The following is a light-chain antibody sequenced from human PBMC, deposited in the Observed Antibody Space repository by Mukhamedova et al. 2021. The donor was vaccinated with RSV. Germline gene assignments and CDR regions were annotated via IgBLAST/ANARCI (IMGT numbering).Light chain of an antibody. V-gene: IGLV3-1*01. Sequence: SPVLVLYQDTKRPSGIPERFSGSNSGNTATLPISGTQAMVEAEYYCQAWASNTAWGVVFGGGIKLTVL. J-gene: IGLJ2*01. CDR2: QDT. CDR3: QAWASNTAWGVV.